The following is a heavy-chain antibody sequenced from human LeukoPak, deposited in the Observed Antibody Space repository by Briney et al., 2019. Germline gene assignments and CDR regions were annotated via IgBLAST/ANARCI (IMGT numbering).Heavy chain of an antibody. CDR2: IYYSGST. V-gene: IGHV4-39*07. J-gene: IGHJ3*02. D-gene: IGHD5-12*01. Sequence: PSETLSLTCTVSGGSISSSSYYWGWIRQPPGKGLEWIGSIYYSGSTYYNPSLKSRVTISVDTSKNQFSLKLSSVTAADTAVYYCALRGYSGYDEKAFDIWGQGTMVTVSS. CDR1: GGSISSSSYY. CDR3: ALRGYSGYDEKAFDI.